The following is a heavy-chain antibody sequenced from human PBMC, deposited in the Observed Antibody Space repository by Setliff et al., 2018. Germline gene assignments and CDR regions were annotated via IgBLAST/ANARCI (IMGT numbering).Heavy chain of an antibody. J-gene: IGHJ6*02. D-gene: IGHD3-16*02. V-gene: IGHV4-34*01. CDR2: INHSGST. Sequence: SETLSLTCAVYGGSFSGYYWSWIRQPPGKGLEWIGEINHSGSTNYNPSLKSRVTISVDTSKNQFSLKLSSVTAADTAVYYCARGKVLYDYVWGSYRYEDYYYGMDVWGQGTTVTGSS. CDR3: ARGKVLYDYVWGSYRYEDYYYGMDV. CDR1: GGSFSGYY.